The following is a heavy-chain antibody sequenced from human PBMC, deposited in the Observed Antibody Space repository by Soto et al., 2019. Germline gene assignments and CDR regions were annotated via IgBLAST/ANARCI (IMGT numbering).Heavy chain of an antibody. V-gene: IGHV4-4*02. CDR3: ARIQDGDAFDM. Sequence: QVQLQESGPGLVKPSGTLSLTCTVSGASISSNNWWNWVRQSPGKGLEWIGKISQSGRANYNPSLRGRGRMSIDKSKNLLSLKVNYVNAADTAVYYCARIQDGDAFDMWGQGTMVTVSS. J-gene: IGHJ3*02. CDR1: GASISSNNW. CDR2: ISQSGRA.